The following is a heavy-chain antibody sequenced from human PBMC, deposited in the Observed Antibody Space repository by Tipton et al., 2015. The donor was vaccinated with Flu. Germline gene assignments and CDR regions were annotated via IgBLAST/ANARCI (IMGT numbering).Heavy chain of an antibody. D-gene: IGHD3-10*02. V-gene: IGHV4-38-2*01. J-gene: IGHJ4*02. CDR1: GFTFSRYA. CDR2: IYHSGST. Sequence: LRLSCAASGFTFSRYAMTWVRQPPGKGLEWIGTIYHSGSTYYNPSLKSRLTMSVDTSKNQFSLKLSSVTAADTAVYYCARHTGDSVRGVIDYWGQGTLVTVSS. CDR3: ARHTGDSVRGVIDY.